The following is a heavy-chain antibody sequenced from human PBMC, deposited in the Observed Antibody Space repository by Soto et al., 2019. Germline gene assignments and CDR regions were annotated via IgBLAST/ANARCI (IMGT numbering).Heavy chain of an antibody. CDR3: ARVGSGYWFDP. V-gene: IGHV4-31*03. Sequence: QVQLQESGPGLVKPSQTLSLTCTVSGGSISSGGYYWSWIRQHPGKGMEWIGDIYDSGSTYYNPSLKSRVTISVETSTNQFSLKMSSVTAADTAVYYCARVGSGYWFDPWGQGTLVTVSS. CDR2: IYDSGST. D-gene: IGHD3-10*01. J-gene: IGHJ5*02. CDR1: GGSISSGGYY.